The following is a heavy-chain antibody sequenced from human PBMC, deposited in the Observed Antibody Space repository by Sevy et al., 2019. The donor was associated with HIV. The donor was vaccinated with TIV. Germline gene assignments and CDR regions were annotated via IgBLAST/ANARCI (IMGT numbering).Heavy chain of an antibody. CDR2: IWYDGSNK. CDR1: GFTFSSYG. D-gene: IGHD2-2*01. CDR3: ARDDIVVVPAADADYYYGMDV. V-gene: IGHV3-33*01. Sequence: GESLKISCAASGFTFSSYGMHWVRQAPGKGLEWVAVIWYDGSNKYYADSVKGRFTISRDNSKNTLYLQMNSLRAEDTAVYYCARDDIVVVPAADADYYYGMDVWGQGTTVTVSS. J-gene: IGHJ6*02.